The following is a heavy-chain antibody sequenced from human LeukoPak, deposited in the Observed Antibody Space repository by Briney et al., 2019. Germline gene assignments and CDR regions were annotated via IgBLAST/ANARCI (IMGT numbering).Heavy chain of an antibody. CDR2: ISSDGATT. D-gene: IGHD3-3*01. V-gene: IGHV3-48*04. CDR1: GFTFSSYS. Sequence: PGGFLRLSCAASGFTFSSYSMTWVRQAPGEGLQWVSYISSDGATTYYADSVKGRFIISRDNAKNSLFLQINSPRAEDTAVYYCAGSTLWSGIFQYWGQGTLVTVSS. J-gene: IGHJ1*01. CDR3: AGSTLWSGIFQY.